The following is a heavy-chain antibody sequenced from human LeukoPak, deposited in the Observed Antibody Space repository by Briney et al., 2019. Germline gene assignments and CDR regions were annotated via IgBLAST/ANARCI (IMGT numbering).Heavy chain of an antibody. V-gene: IGHV3-21*01. D-gene: IGHD6-6*01. CDR3: ARERYSRSSHDALDL. Sequence: NSGGSLRLSCVASGFTFSDHFMNWVRQAPGKGMEWVSSISSSGSSALYADSLTGRFTISRHNAKNSLYLQMNSLRPGDTAVYYCARERYSRSSHDALDLWGQGTMVTVSS. CDR1: GFTFSDHF. CDR2: ISSSGSSA. J-gene: IGHJ3*01.